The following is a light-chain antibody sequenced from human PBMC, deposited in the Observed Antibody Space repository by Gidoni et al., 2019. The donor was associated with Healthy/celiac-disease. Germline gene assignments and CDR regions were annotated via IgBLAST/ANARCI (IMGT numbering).Light chain of an antibody. CDR2: KAS. V-gene: IGKV1-5*03. J-gene: IGKJ1*01. CDR1: QSISSW. CDR3: QQYNSYSWT. Sequence: DIQMTQSPSTLSASVGNRVTITCRASQSISSWLAWYQQKPGKDPKLLIYKASSLESGVPSRFSGSGSCTEFTLTISSLQPDDFATYYCQQYNSYSWTFGQGTKVEIK.